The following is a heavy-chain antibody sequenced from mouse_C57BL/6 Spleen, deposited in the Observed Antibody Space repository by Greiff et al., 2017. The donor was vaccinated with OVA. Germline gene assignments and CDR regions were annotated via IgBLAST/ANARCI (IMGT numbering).Heavy chain of an antibody. V-gene: IGHV1-81*01. CDR1: GYTFTSYG. J-gene: IGHJ4*01. Sequence: VKLQQSGAELARPGASVKLSCKASGYTFTSYGISWVKQRTGQGLEWIGEIYPRSGNTYYNEKFKGKATLTADKSSSTAYMELRSLTSEDSAVYFCARFPDYGSSYFYAMDYWGQGTSVTVSS. CDR3: ARFPDYGSSYFYAMDY. CDR2: IYPRSGNT. D-gene: IGHD1-1*01.